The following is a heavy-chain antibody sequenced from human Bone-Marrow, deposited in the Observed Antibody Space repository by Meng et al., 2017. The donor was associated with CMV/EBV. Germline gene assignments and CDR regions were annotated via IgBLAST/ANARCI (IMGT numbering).Heavy chain of an antibody. CDR3: AKDDLNGNEIYYGMDV. CDR1: GFTFSSYA. Sequence: GESLKISCAASGFTFSSYAMSWVRQAPGKGLEWVSDISGSGGSKYYADSVKGRFTISRDNSKKSLYLQRNSLGAEDTAVYDCAKDDLNGNEIYYGMDVWGQGTTVTVSS. D-gene: IGHD1-1*01. CDR2: ISGSGGSK. J-gene: IGHJ6*02. V-gene: IGHV3-23*01.